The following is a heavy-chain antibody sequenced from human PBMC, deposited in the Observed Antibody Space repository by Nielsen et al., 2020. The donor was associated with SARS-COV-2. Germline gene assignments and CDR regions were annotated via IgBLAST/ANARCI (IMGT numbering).Heavy chain of an antibody. Sequence: GESLKISCAASGFTFSSYSMNWVRQAPGKGLEWVSSISSSSSYIYHADSVKGRFTISRDNAKNSLYLQMNSLRAEDTAVYYCARLRLYTSGSYYRGVYFDYWGQGTLVTVSS. CDR1: GFTFSSYS. J-gene: IGHJ4*02. CDR3: ARLRLYTSGSYYRGVYFDY. CDR2: ISSSSSYI. V-gene: IGHV3-21*01. D-gene: IGHD1-26*01.